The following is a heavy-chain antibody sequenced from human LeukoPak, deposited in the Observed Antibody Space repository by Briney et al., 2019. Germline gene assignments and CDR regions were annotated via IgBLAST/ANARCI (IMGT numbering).Heavy chain of an antibody. CDR2: INHSGST. D-gene: IGHD2-2*01. V-gene: IGHV4-34*01. CDR1: GGSFSGYY. J-gene: IGHJ6*03. CDR3: ARGVRYCSSTSSYWEGYYYYYMDV. Sequence: SETLSLTCAVYGGSFSGYYWSWIRQPPGKGLEWIGEINHSGSTNYNPSLKSRVTISVDTSKNQFSLKLSSVTAADTAVYYCARGVRYCSSTSSYWEGYYYYYMDVWGKGTTVTVSS.